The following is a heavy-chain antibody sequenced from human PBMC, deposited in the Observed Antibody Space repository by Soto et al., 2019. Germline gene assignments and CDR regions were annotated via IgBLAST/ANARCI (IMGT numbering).Heavy chain of an antibody. J-gene: IGHJ4*02. CDR3: ARGDTYYYDSSGYYFDY. D-gene: IGHD3-22*01. CDR2: INPNSGGT. Sequence: ASVKVSCKASGYTFTGYYMHWVRQAPGQGLEWMGWINPNSGGTNYAQKFQGRVTMTRGTSISTAYMELSRLRSDDTAVYYCARGDTYYYDSSGYYFDYWGQGTLVTVSS. V-gene: IGHV1-2*02. CDR1: GYTFTGYY.